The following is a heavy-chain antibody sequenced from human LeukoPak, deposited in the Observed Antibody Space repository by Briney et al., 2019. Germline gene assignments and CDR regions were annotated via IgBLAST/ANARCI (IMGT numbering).Heavy chain of an antibody. CDR3: ARDSYYYDSSGYYRYFDY. D-gene: IGHD3-22*01. Sequence: ASVKVSCKASVATFSSYAISWVRQAPGQGLEWMGGIVPIFGTANYAQKFQGRVTITADESTSTAYMELSSLRSEDTAVYYCARDSYYYDSSGYYRYFDYWGQGTLVTVSS. V-gene: IGHV1-69*13. J-gene: IGHJ4*02. CDR2: IVPIFGTA. CDR1: VATFSSYA.